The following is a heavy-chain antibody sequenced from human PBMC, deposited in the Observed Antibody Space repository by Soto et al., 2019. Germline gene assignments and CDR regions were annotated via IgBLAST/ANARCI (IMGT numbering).Heavy chain of an antibody. V-gene: IGHV1-46*03. Sequence: ASVKVSCKASGYTFTSYYMHWVRQAPGQGLEWMGIINPSGGSTSYAQKFQGRVTMTRDTSTSTVYMELSSLRSEDTAVYYCAGPIAVADHGGAFDIWGQGTMVTVSS. D-gene: IGHD6-19*01. CDR2: INPSGGST. J-gene: IGHJ3*02. CDR3: AGPIAVADHGGAFDI. CDR1: GYTFTSYY.